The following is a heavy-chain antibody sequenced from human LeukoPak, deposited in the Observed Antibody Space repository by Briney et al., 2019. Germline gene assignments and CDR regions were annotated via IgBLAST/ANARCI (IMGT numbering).Heavy chain of an antibody. CDR2: IQYDGSNK. V-gene: IGHV3-30*02. Sequence: GGSLRLSCAASGFTFTSYGMHWVRQAPGKGLEWVAFIQYDGSNKYYAESVKGRFIISRDNSKNTLYLQMNSLRAEDTAVYYCAKDYCSISSCYTDYWGQGTLVTVSS. CDR1: GFTFTSYG. D-gene: IGHD2-2*01. J-gene: IGHJ4*02. CDR3: AKDYCSISSCYTDY.